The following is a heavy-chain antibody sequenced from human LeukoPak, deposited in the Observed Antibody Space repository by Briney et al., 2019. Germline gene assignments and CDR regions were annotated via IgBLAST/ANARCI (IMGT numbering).Heavy chain of an antibody. CDR2: INHSGST. Sequence: TSETLSLTCTVSSGSISTYYWSWIRQPPGKGLEWIGEINHSGSTNYNPSLKSRVTISVDTSKNQFSLKLSSVTAADTAVYYCARQKKGKISYYYGSGSSFDYWGQGTLVTVSS. V-gene: IGHV4-34*01. J-gene: IGHJ4*02. D-gene: IGHD3-10*01. CDR3: ARQKKGKISYYYGSGSSFDY. CDR1: SGSISTYY.